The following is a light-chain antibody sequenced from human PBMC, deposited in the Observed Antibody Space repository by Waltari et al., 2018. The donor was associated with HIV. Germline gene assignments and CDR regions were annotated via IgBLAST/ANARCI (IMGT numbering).Light chain of an antibody. J-gene: IGLJ2*01. V-gene: IGLV1-47*01. CDR3: ATWDDSLSVVV. Sequence: QSVLTQPPSASGTPGQRVTIPCSGSSSNIGRNYVYWYQQLPATAPKLLNYRNKQLPSGVPDRFSGSKAGTSASLAISGLRSEDEADYYCATWDDSLSVVVFGGGTKLTVL. CDR1: SSNIGRNY. CDR2: RNK.